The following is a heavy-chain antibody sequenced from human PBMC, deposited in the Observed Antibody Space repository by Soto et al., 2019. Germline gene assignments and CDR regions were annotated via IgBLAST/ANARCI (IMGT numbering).Heavy chain of an antibody. CDR2: IFYSGTT. Sequence: QVQLQESGPGLVKPSQTLSLTCTVSGGSISSGGYYWSWIRQHPGKGLEWIGYIFYSGTTYYNPSPXSXXTISVDTSKHQFSLKLSSVTAAATAVYYCARSVAPWGQGTLVTVSS. CDR3: ARSVAP. CDR1: GGSISSGGYY. V-gene: IGHV4-31*03. J-gene: IGHJ5*02.